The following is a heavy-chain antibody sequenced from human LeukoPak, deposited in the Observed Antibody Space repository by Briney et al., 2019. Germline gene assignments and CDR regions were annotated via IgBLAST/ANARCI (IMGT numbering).Heavy chain of an antibody. D-gene: IGHD3-22*01. CDR2: ISGSGGST. J-gene: IGHJ4*02. CDR3: AKDQDSYGYIGYYDSSGYYSH. CDR1: GFTFNNYA. Sequence: GGSLRLSCAASGFTFNNYAMSWVRQAPGKGLEWVSAISGSGGSTYYADSVKGRFTISRDNSKNTLYLQMNSLRAEDTAVYYCAKDQDSYGYIGYYDSSGYYSHWGQGTLVTVSS. V-gene: IGHV3-23*01.